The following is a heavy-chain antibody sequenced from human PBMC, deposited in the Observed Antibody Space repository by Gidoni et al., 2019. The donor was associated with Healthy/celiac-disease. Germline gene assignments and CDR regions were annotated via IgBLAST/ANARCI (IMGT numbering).Heavy chain of an antibody. J-gene: IGHJ5*02. D-gene: IGHD6-13*01. Sequence: QVQLQESGPGLVKPSQTLSLTCTVPGGSISSGSYSWSWIRQPAGKGLEWLGRIYTSGSTNSNPSLKSRVTISVDTSKNQFSLKLSSVTAADTAVYYCARGQQLARYNWFDPWGQGTLVTVSS. CDR1: GGSISSGSYS. CDR3: ARGQQLARYNWFDP. CDR2: IYTSGST. V-gene: IGHV4-61*02.